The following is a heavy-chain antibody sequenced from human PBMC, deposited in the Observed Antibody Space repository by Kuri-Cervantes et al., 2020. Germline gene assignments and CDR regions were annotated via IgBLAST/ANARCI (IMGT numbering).Heavy chain of an antibody. CDR2: INHSGST. CDR3: AQRHDYGDYGDAFDI. J-gene: IGHJ3*02. D-gene: IGHD4-17*01. CDR1: GFTFGDYA. V-gene: IGHV4-34*08. Sequence: GSLRLSCRASGFTFGDYAFNWFRQVRGKGLEWIGEINHSGSTNYNPSLKSRVTISVDTSKNQFSLKLSSVTAADTAVYYCAQRHDYGDYGDAFDIWDQGTMVTVSS.